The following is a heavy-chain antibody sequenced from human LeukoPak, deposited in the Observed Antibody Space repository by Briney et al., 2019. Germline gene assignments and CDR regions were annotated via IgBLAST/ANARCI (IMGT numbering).Heavy chain of an antibody. Sequence: SETLSLTCSVSGVSFTSYYWSWIRQPPGKGLEWIGRINTSGTTNYNPSLKSRVTISVDTTTNQFSLQLGCMTLAETAVYFCARIVGGPVFVYGGEGNLVSVPS. J-gene: IGHJ4*02. CDR2: INTSGTT. V-gene: IGHV4-4*07. D-gene: IGHD1-26*01. CDR3: ARIVGGPVFVY. CDR1: GVSFTSYY.